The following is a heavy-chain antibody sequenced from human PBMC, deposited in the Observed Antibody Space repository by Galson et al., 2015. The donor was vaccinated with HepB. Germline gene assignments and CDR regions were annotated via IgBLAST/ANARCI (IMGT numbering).Heavy chain of an antibody. J-gene: IGHJ4*02. Sequence: SLRLSCAASRFTFSSYDMNWVRKAPGKELDWVSIISSNGGFIKYADSVKGRFTISRDNSKGTLFLHMNSLRAEDTSRYYCAKSGYDRSGPYPRFESWDQGTLVSVSS. CDR2: ISSNGGFI. V-gene: IGHV3-23*01. CDR1: RFTFSSYD. D-gene: IGHD3-22*01. CDR3: AKSGYDRSGPYPRFES.